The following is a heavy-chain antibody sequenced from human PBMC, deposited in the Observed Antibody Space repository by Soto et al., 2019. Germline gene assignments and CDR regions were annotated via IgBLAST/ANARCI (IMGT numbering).Heavy chain of an antibody. D-gene: IGHD6-19*01. CDR2: IYHSGST. Sequence: SETLSLTCAVSGGSISSSNWWSWVRQPPGKGLEWIGEIYHSGSTNYNPSLKSRVTISVDKSKNQFSLKLSSVTAADTAVYYCARDPGYSSGWQNLTDYYYYGMDVWGQGTTVTVSS. CDR3: ARDPGYSSGWQNLTDYYYYGMDV. V-gene: IGHV4-4*02. J-gene: IGHJ6*02. CDR1: GGSISSSNW.